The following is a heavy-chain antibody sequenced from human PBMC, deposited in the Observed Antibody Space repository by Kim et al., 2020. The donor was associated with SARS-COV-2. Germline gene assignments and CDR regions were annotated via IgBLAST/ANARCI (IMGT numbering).Heavy chain of an antibody. CDR3: VRDGELGNWFDP. J-gene: IGHJ5*02. V-gene: IGHV4-4*07. CDR1: GASIKSYF. CDR2: FFTNETT. Sequence: SETLSLTCTVSGASIKSYFWSWIRQPAGRRLEWIGRFFTNETTDYNPSLKSRVSMSVDTSKNQLSLKPTSVTVADTATYFCVRDGELGNWFDPWGQGTLVTVSS. D-gene: IGHD1-7*01.